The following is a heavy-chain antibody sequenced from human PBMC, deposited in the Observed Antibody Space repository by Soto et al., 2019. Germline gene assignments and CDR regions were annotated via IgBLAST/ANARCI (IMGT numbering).Heavy chain of an antibody. V-gene: IGHV6-1*01. CDR1: GDSFSSNIVT. CDR3: ARLVGNSWLDS. CDR2: TYYRSQWFN. Sequence: PSQTFSLTCAISGDSFSSNIVTWDWIRQSPSRGLEWLGRTYYRSQWFNDYAVSVKSRMTINADTSKNQFSLQLNSVTPDDTAVYYCARLVGNSWLDSWGQGTLVTVSS. D-gene: IGHD2-2*01. J-gene: IGHJ5*01.